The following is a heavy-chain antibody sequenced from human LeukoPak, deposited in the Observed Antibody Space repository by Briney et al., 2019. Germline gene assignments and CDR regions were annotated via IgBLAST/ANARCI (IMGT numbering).Heavy chain of an antibody. CDR3: ARGGYNNEDHFSFGEFDY. V-gene: IGHV3-7*04. CDR1: GFTFSTHW. D-gene: IGHD3-10*01. J-gene: IGHJ4*02. Sequence: GGSLRLSCTASGFTFSTHWMGWVRRAPEKGLEWLAIIRRDGSGTDFVDSVKGRFAISRDNTKNSLNLQMNDLRADDTAIYYCARGGYNNEDHFSFGEFDYWGQGTQVTVSS. CDR2: IRRDGSGT.